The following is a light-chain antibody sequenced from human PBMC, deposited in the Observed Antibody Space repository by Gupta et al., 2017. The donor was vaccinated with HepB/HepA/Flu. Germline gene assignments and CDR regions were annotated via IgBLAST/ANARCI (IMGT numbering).Light chain of an antibody. CDR1: QSVRSSY. J-gene: IGKJ2*04. CDR2: GAS. V-gene: IGKV3-20*01. CDR3: QQYCSSPRS. Sequence: EIVLTHSPGTLSLSPGERATLSCRASQSVRSSYLAWYQQKPGQAPRLLIYGASSRATGIPDRFSGSGSGTEFTLTISRLEPEDFAVFYCQQYCSSPRSFGEGTKMEIK.